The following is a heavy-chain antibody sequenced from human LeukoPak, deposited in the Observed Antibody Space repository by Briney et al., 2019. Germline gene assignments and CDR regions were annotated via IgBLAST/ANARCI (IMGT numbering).Heavy chain of an antibody. D-gene: IGHD4-17*01. V-gene: IGHV4-31*03. Sequence: SQTLSLTCTVSGDSISSDTYYWSWIRQHPGKGLEWIGNIYYSGITYYTPSLMSRVSISLHTSKNQFSLRLSSVTAADTAVYHCARFYGGYGLYYFDHWGQGTLVTVSS. CDR3: ARFYGGYGLYYFDH. CDR2: IYYSGIT. CDR1: GDSISSDTYY. J-gene: IGHJ4*02.